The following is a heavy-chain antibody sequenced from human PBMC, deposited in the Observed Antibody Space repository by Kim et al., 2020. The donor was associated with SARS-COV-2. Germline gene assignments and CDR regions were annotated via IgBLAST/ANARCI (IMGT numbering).Heavy chain of an antibody. D-gene: IGHD5-18*01. Sequence: SVKVSCKASGGTFSSYAISWVRQAPGQGLEWMGGIIPIFGTANYAQKFQGRVTITADESTSTAYMELSSLRSEDTAVYYCARELLDTAMGLGYYYGMDVWGQGTTVTVSS. CDR3: ARELLDTAMGLGYYYGMDV. CDR2: IIPIFGTA. V-gene: IGHV1-69*13. CDR1: GGTFSSYA. J-gene: IGHJ6*02.